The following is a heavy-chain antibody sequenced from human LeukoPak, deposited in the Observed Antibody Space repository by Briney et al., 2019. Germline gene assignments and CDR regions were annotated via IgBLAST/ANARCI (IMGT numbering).Heavy chain of an antibody. CDR2: IGSKANSYAT. V-gene: IGHV3-73*01. CDR3: TRPHYYDSSGYYWFDP. D-gene: IGHD3-22*01. Sequence: GGSLRLSCAASGFTFSGSAMHWVRQASGKGLEWVGRIGSKANSYATAYAASVKGRFTISRDDSKNTAYLQMNSLKTEDTAVYYCTRPHYYDSSGYYWFDPWGQGTLVTVSS. J-gene: IGHJ5*02. CDR1: GFTFSGSA.